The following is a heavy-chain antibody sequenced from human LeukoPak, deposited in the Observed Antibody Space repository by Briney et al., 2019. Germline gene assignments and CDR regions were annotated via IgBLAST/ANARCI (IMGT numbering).Heavy chain of an antibody. CDR1: GFTFSSYS. J-gene: IGHJ3*02. Sequence: PGGSPRLSCAASGFTFSSYSMNWVRQAPGKGLEWVSSISSSSSYIYYADSVKGRFTISRDNAKNSLYLQMNSLRAEDTAVYYCARVFGGGVFHDVFNIGGKGTMVTFSS. V-gene: IGHV3-21*01. CDR3: ARVFGGGVFHDVFNI. CDR2: ISSSSSYI. D-gene: IGHD3-10*01.